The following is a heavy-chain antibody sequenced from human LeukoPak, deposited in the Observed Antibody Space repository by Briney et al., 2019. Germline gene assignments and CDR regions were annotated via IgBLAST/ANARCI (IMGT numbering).Heavy chain of an antibody. J-gene: IGHJ4*02. CDR3: AKGATFGGYGGYDHCDY. Sequence: PGGSLRLSCAASGFSFSSYGMHWVRQAPGKGLEWVAVISNDGSNKYYVDSVKGRFTISRDNSNNMLYLQMNSLRAEDTAVYYCAKGATFGGYGGYDHCDYWGQGTLVTVSS. V-gene: IGHV3-30*18. CDR1: GFSFSSYG. D-gene: IGHD5-12*01. CDR2: ISNDGSNK.